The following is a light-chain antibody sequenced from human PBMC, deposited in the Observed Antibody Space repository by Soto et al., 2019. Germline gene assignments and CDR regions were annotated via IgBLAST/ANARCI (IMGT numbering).Light chain of an antibody. V-gene: IGKV1-33*01. CDR3: QQYDDLPST. J-gene: IGKJ4*01. Sequence: DIPMTQSPSSLSASVGARVTITCQASQDITKYLNWYQQKSGKPPKLLIYDATILETEVPPRFSGAGSGTEFALTISSLQPEDFATYYCQQYDDLPSTFGGGTKVEV. CDR2: DAT. CDR1: QDITKY.